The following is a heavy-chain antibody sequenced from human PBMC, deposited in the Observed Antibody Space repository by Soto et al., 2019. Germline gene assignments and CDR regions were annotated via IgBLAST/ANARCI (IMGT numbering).Heavy chain of an antibody. CDR1: GGTFSSYT. CDR2: IIPILGIA. V-gene: IGHV1-69*02. CDR3: ARVDGCAMARRGMDV. J-gene: IGHJ6*02. D-gene: IGHD2-2*01. Sequence: QVQLVQSGAEVKKPGSSVKVSRKASGGTFSSYTISWVRQAPGQGLEWMGRIIPILGIANYAQKFQGRVTITADKSTSTAYMELSSLRSEDTAVYYCARVDGCAMARRGMDVWGQGTTVTVSS.